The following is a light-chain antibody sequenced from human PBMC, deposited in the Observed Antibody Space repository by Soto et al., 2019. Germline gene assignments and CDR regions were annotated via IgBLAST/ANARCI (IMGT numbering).Light chain of an antibody. CDR2: VAS. CDR3: QQYGSSPLT. CDR1: QSVSRNY. V-gene: IGKV3-20*01. Sequence: EIVLTQSPGTLPLSPRERATLSCRASQSVSRNYLAWYQQKPGQAPRLLIYVASSRATGIPDRFSGSGSGTDFTLTISRLEPEDFAVYYCQQYGSSPLTFGGGSXVDI. J-gene: IGKJ4*01.